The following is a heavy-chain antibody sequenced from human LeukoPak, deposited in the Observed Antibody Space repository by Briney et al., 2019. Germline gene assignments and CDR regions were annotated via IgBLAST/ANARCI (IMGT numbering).Heavy chain of an antibody. V-gene: IGHV3-9*01. J-gene: IGHJ4*02. Sequence: GRSLRLSCAASGFTFDDYAMHWVRHAPGKGLEWVSGISWNSGSIGYADSVKGRFTISRDNAKNSLYLQMNSLRAEDTALYYCAKEDLNWGSSLWGQGTLVTVSS. CDR2: ISWNSGSI. CDR3: AKEDLNWGSSL. D-gene: IGHD7-27*01. CDR1: GFTFDDYA.